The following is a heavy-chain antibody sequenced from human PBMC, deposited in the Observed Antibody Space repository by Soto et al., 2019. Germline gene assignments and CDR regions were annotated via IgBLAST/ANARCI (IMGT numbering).Heavy chain of an antibody. V-gene: IGHV3-23*01. J-gene: IGHJ4*02. CDR3: ASKLTYGASSDY. CDR1: GFTFSNYA. CDR2: ISGSSDTT. Sequence: EVQLLESGGGLVQPGGSLRLSCAASGFTFSNYAMNWVRQAPGKGLEWVSTISGSSDTTYYADSMKGRFTISRDNSKNTLYLQMNSLRAEDTAVYFCASKLTYGASSDYWGQGTLVTVSS. D-gene: IGHD4-17*01.